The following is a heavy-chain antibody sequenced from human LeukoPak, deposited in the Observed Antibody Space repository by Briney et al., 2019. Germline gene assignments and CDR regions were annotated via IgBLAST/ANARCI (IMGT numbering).Heavy chain of an antibody. CDR2: IYYSGST. D-gene: IGHD3-10*01. J-gene: IGHJ4*02. V-gene: IGHV4-39*01. Sequence: SETLSLTCTVSGGSISSSSYYWGWIRQPPGKGPEWIGSIYYSGSTYYNPSLKSRVTISVDTSKNQFSLKLSSVTAADTAVYYCASLVPIYGSGSYRDYWGQGTLVTVSS. CDR3: ASLVPIYGSGSYRDY. CDR1: GGSISSSSYY.